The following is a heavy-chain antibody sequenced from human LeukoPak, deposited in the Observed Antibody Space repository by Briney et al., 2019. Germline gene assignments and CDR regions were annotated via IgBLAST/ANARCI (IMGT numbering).Heavy chain of an antibody. CDR1: GYTFTRYT. CDR2: MNPNSGNT. D-gene: IGHD5-18*01. V-gene: IGHV1-8*01. Sequence: ASVKVSCKASGYTFTRYTISWVRQATGQGLEWMGWMNPNSGNTGYAQKFQGRVTMTRNTSISTAYMELSSLRSEDTAVYYCARGRGDTAMVPDYWGQGTLVTVSS. CDR3: ARGRGDTAMVPDY. J-gene: IGHJ4*02.